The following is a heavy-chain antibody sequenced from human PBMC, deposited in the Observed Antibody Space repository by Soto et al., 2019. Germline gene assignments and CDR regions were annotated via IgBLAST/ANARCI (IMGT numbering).Heavy chain of an antibody. V-gene: IGHV1-2*04. CDR1: GYTFTGYY. D-gene: IGHD3-9*01. CDR2: INPNSGGT. CDR3: ARSRYDILTGYTPYDAFDI. Sequence: ASVKVSCKASGYTFTGYYMHWVRQAPGQGLEWMGWINPNSGGTNYAQKFQGWVTMTRDTSISTAYMELSRLRSDDTAVYYCARSRYDILTGYTPYDAFDIWGQGTMVTVSS. J-gene: IGHJ3*02.